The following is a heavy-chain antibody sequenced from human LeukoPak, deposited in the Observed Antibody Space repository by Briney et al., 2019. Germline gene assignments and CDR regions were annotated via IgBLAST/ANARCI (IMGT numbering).Heavy chain of an antibody. J-gene: IGHJ4*02. Sequence: GRSLRLSCAASGFTFSSYGMHWVRQAPGKGLEWVSAIGGSGSGTHYADSVKGRFTISRDNSKNTLYLQMNSLRVEDTAVYYCAKDYYGSGSPRSDYWGQGTLVTVSS. V-gene: IGHV3-23*01. CDR1: GFTFSSYG. CDR3: AKDYYGSGSPRSDY. D-gene: IGHD3-10*01. CDR2: IGGSGSGT.